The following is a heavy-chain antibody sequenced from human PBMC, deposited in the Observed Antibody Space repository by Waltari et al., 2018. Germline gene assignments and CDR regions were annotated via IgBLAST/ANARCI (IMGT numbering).Heavy chain of an antibody. CDR1: GGPFIAYS. CDR2: ISHSGVP. CDR3: ARTWGNSPPLGWLDP. J-gene: IGHJ5*02. Sequence: QVQLHQWGAGLLKPSETLSLTCAVSGGPFIAYSCSGIRQPPGKGLVWIGEISHSGVPHYNPSLRSRVTMSVDTIKKRFSLKLTSVTAADTAVYFCARTWGNSPPLGWLDPWGQGTRVTISS. V-gene: IGHV4-34*01. D-gene: IGHD7-27*01.